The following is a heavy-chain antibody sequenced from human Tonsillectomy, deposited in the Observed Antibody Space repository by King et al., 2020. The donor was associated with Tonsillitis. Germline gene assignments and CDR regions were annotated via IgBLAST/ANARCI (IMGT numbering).Heavy chain of an antibody. CDR1: GYNFTSYY. V-gene: IGHV1-46*01. CDR3: ARVFEGGYMDV. CDR2: INPSGGST. J-gene: IGHJ6*02. D-gene: IGHD3-16*01. Sequence: VQLVQSGAEVKKPGASVKVSCKASGYNFTSYYMHWVRQAPGQGLEWMGIINPSGGSTSYAQKFQGRVTMTRDTSTSTVYMELSSLRSEDTAVYYCARVFEGGYMDVWGQGTTVTVSS.